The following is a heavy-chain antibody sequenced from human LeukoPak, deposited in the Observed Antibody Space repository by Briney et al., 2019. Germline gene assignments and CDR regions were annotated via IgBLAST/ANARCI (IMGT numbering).Heavy chain of an antibody. CDR3: ARLVRSSGSPRNPTSYYYGMDV. J-gene: IGHJ6*02. V-gene: IGHV3-21*01. Sequence: GGSLRLSCAASGFTVSNNYMSWVRQAPGKGLEWVSSISSSSSYIYYADSVKGRFTISRDNAKNSLYLQMNSLRAEDTAVYYCARLVRSSGSPRNPTSYYYGMDVWGQGTTVTVSS. D-gene: IGHD6-19*01. CDR1: GFTVSNNY. CDR2: ISSSSSYI.